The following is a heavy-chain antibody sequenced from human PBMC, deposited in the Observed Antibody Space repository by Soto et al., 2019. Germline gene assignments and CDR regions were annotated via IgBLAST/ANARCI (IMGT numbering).Heavy chain of an antibody. Sequence: PSETLSLTCTVSGGSISSYYWSWIRQPPGKGLEWIGYIYYSGSTNYNPSLKRRDNISVDTSKNQFSLKLSSVTDAETAVYYCARAGTIFGLLKGLDGWRQGTTVTVAS. J-gene: IGHJ6*02. V-gene: IGHV4-59*01. D-gene: IGHD3-3*01. CDR3: ARAGTIFGLLKGLDG. CDR2: IYYSGST. CDR1: GGSISSYY.